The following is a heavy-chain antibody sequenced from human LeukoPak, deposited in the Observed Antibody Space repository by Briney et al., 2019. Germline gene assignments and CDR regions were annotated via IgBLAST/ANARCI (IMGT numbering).Heavy chain of an antibody. CDR2: ISATGGYT. Sequence: SGGSLRLSCAASGFTFSSYAMSWVRQAPGKGLEWVSGISATGGYTYYADSVKGRFTISRDNSKNTLYLQMNSLRAEDAAVYYCAKVPSVRYCSSTSCHPGAYYFDYWGQGTLVTVSS. CDR3: AKVPSVRYCSSTSCHPGAYYFDY. D-gene: IGHD2-2*01. CDR1: GFTFSSYA. J-gene: IGHJ4*02. V-gene: IGHV3-23*01.